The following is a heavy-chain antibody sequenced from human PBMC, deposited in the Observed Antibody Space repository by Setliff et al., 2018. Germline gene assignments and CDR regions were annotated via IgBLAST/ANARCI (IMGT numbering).Heavy chain of an antibody. CDR2: IYSSGST. CDR3: TRGGERYHTAN. Sequence: PSETLSLTCSVSGGSISSGSDYWTWIRQPAGKGLEWIGRIYSSGSTNFNPSLKSRVTMSIDKSKNQFSLNLRSVTAADTAVYYCTRGGERYHTANWGQGTLVTVSS. D-gene: IGHD2-2*01. J-gene: IGHJ4*02. CDR1: GGSISSGSDY. V-gene: IGHV4-61*02.